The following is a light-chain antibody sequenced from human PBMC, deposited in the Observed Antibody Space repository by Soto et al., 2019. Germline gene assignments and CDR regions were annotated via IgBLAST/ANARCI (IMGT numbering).Light chain of an antibody. V-gene: IGKV1-5*01. CDR2: DAS. Sequence: DIQMTQSPSTLSASVGDRVTITFRSSQSISSWLAWYQQKPGKAPKLLIYDASSLESGVPSRFSGSGSGTDFTLTISRLEPEDFAVYYCQQFGSSLTFGGGTKVDIK. J-gene: IGKJ4*01. CDR1: QSISSW. CDR3: QQFGSSLT.